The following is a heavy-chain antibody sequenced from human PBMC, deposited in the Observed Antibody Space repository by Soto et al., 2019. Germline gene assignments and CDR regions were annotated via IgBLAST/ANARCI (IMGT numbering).Heavy chain of an antibody. CDR2: ITWNGGNT. V-gene: IGHV3-43*01. D-gene: IGHD3-3*01. J-gene: IGHJ6*02. CDR3: ARETLSFGSARDV. Sequence: GGSLRLSCAASGFRFDDYNMHWVRQAPGKGLEWVSLITWNGGNTYYADSVKGRFTISRDGTTQSVFLQMTSLRREDTGLYYCARETLSFGSARDVWGQGTTVTVS. CDR1: GFRFDDYN.